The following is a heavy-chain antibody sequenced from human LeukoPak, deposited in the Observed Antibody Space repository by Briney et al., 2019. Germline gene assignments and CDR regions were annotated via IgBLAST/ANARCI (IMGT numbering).Heavy chain of an antibody. CDR1: GFTFSSYA. J-gene: IGHJ4*02. CDR2: ISYDGSNK. V-gene: IGHV3-30*04. CDR3: ARDDRWLQFNN. D-gene: IGHD5-24*01. Sequence: GGSLRLSCAASGFTFSSYAMHWVRQAPGKGLEWVAVISYDGSNKYYADSVKGRFTISRDNSKNTLYLQINSLRAEDTAVYFCARDDRWLQFNNWGQGTLVTVSS.